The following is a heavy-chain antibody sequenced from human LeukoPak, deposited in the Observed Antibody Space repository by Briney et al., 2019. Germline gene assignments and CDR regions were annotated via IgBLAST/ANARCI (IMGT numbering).Heavy chain of an antibody. Sequence: GGSLRLSCAPSGFTFSRYEMNWVRQAPGKGLEWVSYISSSGGTIYYADSLKGRFTISRDNATNSLYLKMNSLRAEDTAVYYCARERFRRDGYNYGRDGAFDIWGQGTMVTVSS. CDR2: ISSSGGTI. CDR3: ARERFRRDGYNYGRDGAFDI. J-gene: IGHJ3*02. V-gene: IGHV3-48*03. CDR1: GFTFSRYE. D-gene: IGHD5-24*01.